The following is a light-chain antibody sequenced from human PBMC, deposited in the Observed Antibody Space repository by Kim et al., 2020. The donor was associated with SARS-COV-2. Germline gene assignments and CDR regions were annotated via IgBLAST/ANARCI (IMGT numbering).Light chain of an antibody. V-gene: IGKV3-11*01. CDR1: QSVSSF. J-gene: IGKJ4*01. CDR3: QQCKNWPIT. CDR2: DAS. Sequence: EIVLTQSPATLSLSPGERATLSCRASQSVSSFLAWYQQKPGQAPRLLIYDASHRATGIPARFSGSGSGTDFTLTISSLEPEDFAVYYCQQCKNWPITFGGGTKVDIK.